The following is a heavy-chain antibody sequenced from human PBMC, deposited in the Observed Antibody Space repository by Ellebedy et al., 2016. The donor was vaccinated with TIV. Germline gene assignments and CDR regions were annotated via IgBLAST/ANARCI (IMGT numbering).Heavy chain of an antibody. D-gene: IGHD6-13*01. CDR2: IWYDGSNK. Sequence: PGGSLRLSCAASGFTFSSYGMHWVRQAPGKGLEWVAVIWYDGSNKYNADSVKGRFTISSANSKNTLDLQMNSLSVEDTSVDYCARVGSSSSWFYVDYWGQGNLVTVSS. J-gene: IGHJ4*02. CDR1: GFTFSSYG. V-gene: IGHV3-33*01. CDR3: ARVGSSSSWFYVDY.